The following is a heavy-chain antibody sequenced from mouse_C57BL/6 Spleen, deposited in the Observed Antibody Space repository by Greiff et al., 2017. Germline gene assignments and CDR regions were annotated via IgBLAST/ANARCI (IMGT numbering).Heavy chain of an antibody. D-gene: IGHD3-1*01. J-gene: IGHJ2*01. Sequence: VQLQQSGPGLVKPSQSLSLTCSVTGYSITSGYYWNWIRQFPGNKLEWMGYISYDGSNNYNPSLKNRISITRDTSKNQFFLKLNSVTTEDTATYYCALGRAFDYWGQGTTLTVAS. CDR2: ISYDGSN. V-gene: IGHV3-6*01. CDR1: GYSITSGYY. CDR3: ALGRAFDY.